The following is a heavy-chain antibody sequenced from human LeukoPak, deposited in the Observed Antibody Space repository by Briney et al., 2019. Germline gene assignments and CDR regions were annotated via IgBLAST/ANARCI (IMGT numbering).Heavy chain of an antibody. J-gene: IGHJ2*01. CDR3: ARAEFDWLLSSWYFDL. CDR2: ISAYNGNT. Sequence: ASVKVSCKASGYTFTSYGISWARQAPGQGLEWMGWISAYNGNTNYAQKLQGRVTMTTDTSTSTAYMELRSLRSDDTAVYYCARAEFDWLLSSWYFDLWGRGTLVTVSS. D-gene: IGHD3-9*01. CDR1: GYTFTSYG. V-gene: IGHV1-18*01.